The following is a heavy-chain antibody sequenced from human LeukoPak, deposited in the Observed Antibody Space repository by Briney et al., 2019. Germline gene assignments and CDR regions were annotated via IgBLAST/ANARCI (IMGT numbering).Heavy chain of an antibody. CDR1: GFTFSSYA. Sequence: GGSLRLSCAASGFTFSSYAMSWVRQAPGNGLEWVSAISGSGGSTYYADSVKGRFTIYRDNSKNTLYLQMNSLRAEDTAVYYCAKGGSTGVDLGDYWGQGTLVTVSS. V-gene: IGHV3-23*01. CDR3: AKGGSTGVDLGDY. CDR2: ISGSGGST. J-gene: IGHJ4*02. D-gene: IGHD3-16*01.